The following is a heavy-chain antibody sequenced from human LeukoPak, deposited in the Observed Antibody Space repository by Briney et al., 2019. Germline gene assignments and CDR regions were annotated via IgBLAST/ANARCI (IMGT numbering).Heavy chain of an antibody. CDR2: IRHDGSDK. J-gene: IGHJ4*01. CDR3: AKGDY. V-gene: IGHV3-30*02. CDR1: AFTFTNYD. Sequence: GGSLRLSCAASAFTFTNYDFHWVRQAPGKGLEWVAFIRHDGSDKYYAGSVKGRFTISRDNSKNTLYLQMNSLRAEDTAVYYCAKGDYWGHGTLVTVFS.